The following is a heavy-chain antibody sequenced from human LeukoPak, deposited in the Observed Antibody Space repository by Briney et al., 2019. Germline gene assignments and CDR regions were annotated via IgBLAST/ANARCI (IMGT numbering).Heavy chain of an antibody. V-gene: IGHV3-11*06. CDR2: ISSSNRYT. CDR1: GVTFSDYY. J-gene: IGHJ4*02. CDR3: ARDFGPLGSWSIDY. Sequence: PVGSLRLSCAASGVTFSDYYMSWIRHAPGKGLEGVSYISSSNRYTTYAASVKGRFTISRDNPKNSLYLQMNSLRDEDSAVYYCARDFGPLGSWSIDYWGQGTLVTVSS. D-gene: IGHD6-13*01.